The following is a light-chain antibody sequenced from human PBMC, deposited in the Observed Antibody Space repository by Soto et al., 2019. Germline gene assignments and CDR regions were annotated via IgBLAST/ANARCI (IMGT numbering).Light chain of an antibody. V-gene: IGKV1-12*01. CDR3: QQADSFPIT. Sequence: DIQMTQSPSSVSASVGDRVTITCWASHGIGIWLAWYQQKSGKAPKVLIYAASSLRSGVPSRFSGSGFGTDFTLTISSLQPEDFATYYCQQADSFPITFGQGTRLEIK. CDR1: HGIGIW. CDR2: AAS. J-gene: IGKJ5*01.